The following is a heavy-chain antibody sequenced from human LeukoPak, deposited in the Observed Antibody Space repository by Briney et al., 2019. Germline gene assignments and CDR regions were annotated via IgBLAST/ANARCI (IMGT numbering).Heavy chain of an antibody. CDR2: IIGSGGST. V-gene: IGHV3-23*01. CDR1: GFTFSSYT. J-gene: IGHJ4*02. D-gene: IGHD6-19*01. CDR3: ANPASGWFPFDY. Sequence: GGSLRLSCAASGFTFSSYTMSWVRQAPGKGLEWVSTIIGSGGSTYYADSVKGRFTISRNKPKKTLYLEMNSLRAEDTAVYYCANPASGWFPFDYWGQGTLVTVSS.